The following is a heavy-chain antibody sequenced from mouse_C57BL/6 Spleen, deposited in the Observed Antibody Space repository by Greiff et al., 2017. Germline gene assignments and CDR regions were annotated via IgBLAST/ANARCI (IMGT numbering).Heavy chain of an antibody. V-gene: IGHV1-7*01. Sequence: QVQLQQSGAELAKPGASVKLSCKASGYTFTSYWMHWVKQRPGQGLEWIGYINPSSGYTKYNQKFKDKATLTADKSSNTAYMQLSSLTYEDSAVYYCARSLMTPVAYFDDWGQGTTLTVAS. D-gene: IGHD1-1*01. CDR3: ARSLMTPVAYFDD. CDR1: GYTFTSYW. J-gene: IGHJ2*01. CDR2: INPSSGYT.